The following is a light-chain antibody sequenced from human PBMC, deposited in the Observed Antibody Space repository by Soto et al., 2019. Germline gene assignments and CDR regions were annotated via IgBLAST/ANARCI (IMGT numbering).Light chain of an antibody. CDR2: EVV. CDR1: KNDIGVYDF. J-gene: IGLJ1*01. Sequence: QSVLTQPPSASGSPGQSVTISCTGTKNDIGVYDFVSWYQHHPGKAPRLIIYEVVQRPSGVPDRFSGSKSGNTASLTVSGLQDEDEADYFCTSYGGSNTYVFGSGTKVTVL. CDR3: TSYGGSNTYV. V-gene: IGLV2-8*01.